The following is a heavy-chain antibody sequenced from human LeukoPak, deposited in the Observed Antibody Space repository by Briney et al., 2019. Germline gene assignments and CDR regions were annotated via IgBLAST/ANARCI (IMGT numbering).Heavy chain of an antibody. D-gene: IGHD3-10*02. V-gene: IGHV3-48*03. CDR1: GFTFSSYE. CDR3: AELGITMIGGV. Sequence: PGGSLRLCCAASGFTFSSYEMNWVRQAPGKGLEWVSYISSSGSTIYYADSVKGRFTISRDNAKNSLYLQMNSLRAEDTAVYYCAELGITMIGGVWGKGTTVTISS. J-gene: IGHJ6*04. CDR2: ISSSGSTI.